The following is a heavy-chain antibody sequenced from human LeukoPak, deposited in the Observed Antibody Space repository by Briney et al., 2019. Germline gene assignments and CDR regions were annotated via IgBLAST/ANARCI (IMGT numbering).Heavy chain of an antibody. CDR3: VRRVGVSTTLDY. CDR1: GESFSGYF. Sequence: SETLSLTCAVFGESFSGYFWTWVRQPPGKGLEWIGEIVHTGNTNYNPSLKSRVTISVDTSKKQFSLNLRSVTAADTARYFYVRRVGVSTTLDYWGQGTLVTVSS. D-gene: IGHD5/OR15-5a*01. V-gene: IGHV4-34*12. CDR2: IVHTGNT. J-gene: IGHJ4*02.